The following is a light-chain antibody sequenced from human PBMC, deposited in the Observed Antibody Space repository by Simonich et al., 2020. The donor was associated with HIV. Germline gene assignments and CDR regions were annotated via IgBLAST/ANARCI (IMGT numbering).Light chain of an antibody. J-gene: IGLJ3*02. CDR1: SSDVGGYNY. CDR2: EGS. Sequence: QSALTQPPSASGSPGQSVTISCTGTSSDVGGYNYVSWYQQHPGKAPKLMIYEGSKRPSGVSNRFSGSKSGNTASLTISGLQAEDEADYYCCSYALSSTYWVFGGGTKLTVL. V-gene: IGLV2-23*01. CDR3: CSYALSSTYWV.